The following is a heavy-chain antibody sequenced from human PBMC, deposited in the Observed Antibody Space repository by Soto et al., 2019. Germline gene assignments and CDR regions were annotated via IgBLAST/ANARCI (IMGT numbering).Heavy chain of an antibody. Sequence: GGSLRLSCAASGFTFSNYDMTWVRQLPGKGLEWVSSIRGTGAIYYANSVKGRFTISRDNAQSSLYLQMNSLRDEDTAVYYCARGYLSGNYFGWGQGTLVTVSS. J-gene: IGHJ4*02. CDR1: GFTFSNYD. CDR3: ARGYLSGNYFG. CDR2: IRGTGAI. V-gene: IGHV3-48*02. D-gene: IGHD3-10*01.